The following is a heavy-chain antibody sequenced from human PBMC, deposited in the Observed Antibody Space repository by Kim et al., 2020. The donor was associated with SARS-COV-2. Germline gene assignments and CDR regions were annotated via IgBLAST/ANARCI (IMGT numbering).Heavy chain of an antibody. CDR1: RHTFTNYY. D-gene: IGHD3-3*01. CDR3: AGSGMDV. Sequence: ASVKVSCKASRHTFTNYYIHWVRQAPGQGLEWMGMINPSGVSTSHAQNFQGRVTMTRDTSTSTVYMVLSSLRSEDPAVYYCAGSGMDVWGQRTTVTVSS. V-gene: IGHV1-46*01. J-gene: IGHJ6*02. CDR2: INPSGVST.